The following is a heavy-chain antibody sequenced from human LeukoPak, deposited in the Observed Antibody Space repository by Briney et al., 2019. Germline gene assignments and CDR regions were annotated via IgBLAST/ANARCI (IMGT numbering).Heavy chain of an antibody. D-gene: IGHD2-15*01. CDR1: GFTFSSYE. V-gene: IGHV3-48*03. Sequence: GGSLRLSCAASGFTFSSYEMNWVRQAPGQGLEWVAYISSTGNTVHYAGSVKGRFTISRDNAKNSLYLQMNRLRAEDTAVYYCTKETPQMDVWGKGTTVIVSS. J-gene: IGHJ6*04. CDR3: TKETPQMDV. CDR2: ISSTGNTV.